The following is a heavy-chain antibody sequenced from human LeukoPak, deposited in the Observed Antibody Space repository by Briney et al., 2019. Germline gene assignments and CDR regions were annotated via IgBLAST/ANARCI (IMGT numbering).Heavy chain of an antibody. CDR1: GFTFSSNA. V-gene: IGHV3-23*01. CDR3: LGHCSGGNCYSGGY. CDR2: ISTGGGRT. Sequence: GGSLRLSCAASGFTFSSNAMSWVRQAPGKGLEWVSDISTGGGRTYYADSVKGRFTISRNNPNNTLYLQMNNLRAEDTAVYYCLGHCSGGNCYSGGYWGQGTLVTVSS. D-gene: IGHD2-15*01. J-gene: IGHJ4*02.